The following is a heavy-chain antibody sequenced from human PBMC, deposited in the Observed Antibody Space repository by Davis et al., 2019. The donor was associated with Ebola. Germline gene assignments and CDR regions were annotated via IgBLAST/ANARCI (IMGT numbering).Heavy chain of an antibody. J-gene: IGHJ4*02. Sequence: GGSLRLSCATSGFTFTYSGIHWVRQAPGKGLEWVAVISFDGSDTYYADSVKGRFTISRDNSKNTLYLQMGSLRAEDMAVYYCARSPARVIYGDGPDYWGQGTLVTVSS. CDR2: ISFDGSDT. V-gene: IGHV3-30*03. D-gene: IGHD4-17*01. CDR3: ARSPARVIYGDGPDY. CDR1: GFTFTYSG.